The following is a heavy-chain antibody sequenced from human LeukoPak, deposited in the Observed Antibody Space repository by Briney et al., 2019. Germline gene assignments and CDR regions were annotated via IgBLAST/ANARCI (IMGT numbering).Heavy chain of an antibody. CDR3: ARGYCSGGSCQYYFDY. J-gene: IGHJ4*02. D-gene: IGHD2-15*01. CDR2: IYYSGST. Sequence: PSETLSLTCTVSGGSLSSYYWSWIRQPPGKGLEWLGYIYYSGSTNYNPSLKSRVTISVDTSKNQFSLKLSSVTAADTAVYYCARGYCSGGSCQYYFDYWGQGTLVTVSS. CDR1: GGSLSSYY. V-gene: IGHV4-59*01.